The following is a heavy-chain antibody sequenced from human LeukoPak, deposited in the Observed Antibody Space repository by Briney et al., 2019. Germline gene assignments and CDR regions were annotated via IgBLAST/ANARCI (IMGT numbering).Heavy chain of an antibody. J-gene: IGHJ6*03. CDR1: GFTFSSYG. CDR2: IWYDGSNK. V-gene: IGHV3-33*01. D-gene: IGHD6-13*01. CDR3: AREHSSNWYRYYMDV. Sequence: PGRSLRLSCAASGFTFSSYGMHWVRQAPGKGLEWVAVIWYDGSNKYYADSVKGRFTISRDNAKNTLYLQMNSLRAEDTAVYYCAREHSSNWYRYYMDVWGKGTTVTVSS.